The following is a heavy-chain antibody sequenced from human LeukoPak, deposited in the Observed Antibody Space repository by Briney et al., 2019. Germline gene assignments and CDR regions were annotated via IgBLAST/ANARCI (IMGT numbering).Heavy chain of an antibody. CDR2: ISYSGST. V-gene: IGHV4-59*01. CDR1: GGSISSYY. J-gene: IGHJ4*02. D-gene: IGHD3-16*02. CDR3: ARYVWGCYPTFEDC. Sequence: PSETLSLTCTVSGGSISSYYWSWIRQPPGKGLEWIGYISYSGSTNYNPSLKSRVTISVDTSKNQFSLKLSSVTAADTAVYYCARYVWGCYPTFEDCWGQGTLVTVSS.